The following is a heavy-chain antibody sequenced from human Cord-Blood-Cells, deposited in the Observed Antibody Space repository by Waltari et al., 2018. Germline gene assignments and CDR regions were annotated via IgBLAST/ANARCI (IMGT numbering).Heavy chain of an antibody. CDR2: ISGSGSNK. V-gene: IGHV3-23*01. J-gene: IGHJ4*02. CDR1: GFTFSSYA. CDR3: AKDPTGEPYFDY. D-gene: IGHD7-27*01. Sequence: EVQLLESGGGLVQPGGSLRLACAASGFTFSSYAMSWVRPAPGKGREWVLAISGSGSNKGYADSVKGRFPISRDNSKNTLYLQMNSLRAEDTAVYYCAKDPTGEPYFDYWGQGTLVTVSS.